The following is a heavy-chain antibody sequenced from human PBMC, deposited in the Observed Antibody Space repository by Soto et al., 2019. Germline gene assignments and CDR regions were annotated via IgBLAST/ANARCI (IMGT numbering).Heavy chain of an antibody. CDR1: GFTFSSYA. V-gene: IGHV3-23*01. D-gene: IGHD2-21*01. Sequence: GGSLRLSCAASGFTFSSYAMNWVRQAPGKGLEWVSTISASGGNIYYADSVKGRFTISRDNSKNTLCLQMNSLRAEDTAIYYCAKKAMVVIGYNWFDPWGQGTLVTVSS. CDR3: AKKAMVVIGYNWFDP. J-gene: IGHJ5*02. CDR2: ISASGGNI.